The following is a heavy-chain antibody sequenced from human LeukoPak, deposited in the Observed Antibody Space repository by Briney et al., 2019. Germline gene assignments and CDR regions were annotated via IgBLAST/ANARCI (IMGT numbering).Heavy chain of an antibody. V-gene: IGHV3-7*04. CDR1: GFTFGSYW. CDR3: ARAIAAAGSA. Sequence: GGSLRLSCEASGFTFGSYWMSWVRQAPGKGLEWVANIKQDGSEKYYVDSVKGRFTISRDNAKNSLYLQMNSLRVEDTAMYYCARAIAAAGSAWGQGTLVTVSS. J-gene: IGHJ5*02. D-gene: IGHD6-13*01. CDR2: IKQDGSEK.